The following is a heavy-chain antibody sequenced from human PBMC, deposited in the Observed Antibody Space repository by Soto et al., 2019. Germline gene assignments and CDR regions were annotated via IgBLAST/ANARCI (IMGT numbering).Heavy chain of an antibody. CDR3: AKGKAIAGTDY. D-gene: IGHD2-15*01. Sequence: ETLSLTCAVYGGSFSGYYWSWVLQAPWKGLEWVAAISGSGGSAYYADSVKGRFTISRDNSKNTLYLQMNSLRAEDTAVYYCAKGKAIAGTDYWGQGTLVTVSS. CDR2: ISGSGGSA. J-gene: IGHJ4*02. CDR1: GGSFSGYY. V-gene: IGHV3-23*01.